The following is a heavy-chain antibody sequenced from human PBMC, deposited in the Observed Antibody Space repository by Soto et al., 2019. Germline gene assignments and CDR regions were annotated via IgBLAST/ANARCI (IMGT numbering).Heavy chain of an antibody. D-gene: IGHD3-22*01. Sequence: GGSLRLSCAASGFTFSSYAMHWVRQAPGKGLEWVAVISYDGSNKYYADSVKGRFTISRDNSKNTLYLQMNSLRAEDTSVYYCARGGYYYVPYYYGMDVWGQGTTVTVSS. CDR2: ISYDGSNK. CDR3: ARGGYYYVPYYYGMDV. CDR1: GFTFSSYA. J-gene: IGHJ6*02. V-gene: IGHV3-30-3*01.